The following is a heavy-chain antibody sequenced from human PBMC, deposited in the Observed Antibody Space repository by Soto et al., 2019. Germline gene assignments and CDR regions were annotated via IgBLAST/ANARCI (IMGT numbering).Heavy chain of an antibody. CDR2: ISGYNGHT. D-gene: IGHD3-16*01. CDR1: VYTFTTYG. CDR3: ARKGEMPYYYYGLDV. J-gene: IGHJ6*02. Sequence: APGKVSCKASVYTFTTYGISWVRQAPGQGLEWMGWISGYNGHTKYAQKFQGRVTMTTDTSTSTVYMDLRSLRSDDTAVYYCARKGEMPYYYYGLDVGGQGTTVTV. V-gene: IGHV1-18*01.